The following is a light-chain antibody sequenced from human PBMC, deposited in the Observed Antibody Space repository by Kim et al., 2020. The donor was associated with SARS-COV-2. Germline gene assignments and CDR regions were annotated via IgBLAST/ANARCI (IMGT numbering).Light chain of an antibody. CDR3: QAWDSSTEVV. J-gene: IGLJ2*01. V-gene: IGLV3-1*01. CDR1: KVGDKY. CDR2: EDR. Sequence: VSPDQTASITCSGDKVGDKYACWYQQKPGKAPVLVIYEDRKRPSGIPERFSGSNSGNTATLTISGTQAMDEADYYCQAWDSSTEVVFGGGTQLTVL.